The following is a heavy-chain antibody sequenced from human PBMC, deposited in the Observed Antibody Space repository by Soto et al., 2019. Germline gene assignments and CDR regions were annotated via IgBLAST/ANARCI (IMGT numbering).Heavy chain of an antibody. J-gene: IGHJ4*02. CDR3: ATVHNTSRSFDY. CDR1: GFTFNISA. V-gene: IGHV3-23*01. Sequence: GGSLRLSCAASGFTFNISAMTWVRQAPGKGLEWVSTTGASGRTTYYAHSVQGRFTVSRDNSKNTLDLQMSSLRAEDTAVYYCATVHNTSRSFDYWGQGTLVTVSS. D-gene: IGHD2-2*02. CDR2: TGASGRTT.